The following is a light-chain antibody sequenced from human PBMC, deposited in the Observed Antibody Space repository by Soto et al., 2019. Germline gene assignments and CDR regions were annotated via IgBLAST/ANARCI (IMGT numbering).Light chain of an antibody. J-gene: IGKJ1*01. CDR1: QSVSRKY. Sequence: EIVLMQSPGTLSLSPWERATLSCRSSQSVSRKYLAWYQQKPGQAPRLLIYGASTRATGIPDRCSGSGSGTEFTLTISSLEPEDFAVYYCQQRSNWPWTFGQGTKVDIK. CDR2: GAS. V-gene: IGKV3D-20*02. CDR3: QQRSNWPWT.